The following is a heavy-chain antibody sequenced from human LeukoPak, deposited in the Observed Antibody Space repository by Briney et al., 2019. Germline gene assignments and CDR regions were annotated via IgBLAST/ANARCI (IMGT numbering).Heavy chain of an antibody. J-gene: IGHJ6*02. CDR1: GGSISSSSYY. CDR3: ARAAAAAALYGMDV. V-gene: IGHV4-39*07. CDR2: IYYSGST. Sequence: PSETLSLTCTVSGGSISSSSYYWGWIRQPPGKGLECIGSIYYSGSTYYNPSLKSRVTISVDTSKNQFSLKLSSVTAADTAVYYCARAAAAAALYGMDVWGQGTTVTVSS. D-gene: IGHD6-13*01.